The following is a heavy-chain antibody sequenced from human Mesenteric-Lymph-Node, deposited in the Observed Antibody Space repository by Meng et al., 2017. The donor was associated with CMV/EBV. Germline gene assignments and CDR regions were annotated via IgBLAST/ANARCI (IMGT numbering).Heavy chain of an antibody. J-gene: IGHJ4*02. CDR3: SRQTKDWSYDFDS. CDR2: IRQDGGER. V-gene: IGHV3-7*01. CDR1: GYIFSDNW. Sequence: GESLKISCVGSGYIFSDNWLSWVRQAPGKGLEWLANIRQDGGERYSLGSVRGRFTVSRDNARNSLYLQMNNLGVDDTAVYYCSRQTKDWSYDFDSWGQGTLVTVSS. D-gene: IGHD3/OR15-3a*01.